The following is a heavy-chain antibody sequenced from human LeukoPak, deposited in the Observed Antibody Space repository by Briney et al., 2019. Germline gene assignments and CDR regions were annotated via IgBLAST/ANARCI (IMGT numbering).Heavy chain of an antibody. CDR1: GFTFSSYA. D-gene: IGHD6-6*01. CDR2: VTVSGGGT. CDR3: AKRAARPAYYFDF. Sequence: GGSLRLSCTASGFTFSSYAMSWVRNAPGKGLEWVSTVTVSGGGTYYGDSVKGRFTISRDNSKNTLYLQMNSLRAEDTAVYYCAKRAARPAYYFDFWGQGTLVTISS. V-gene: IGHV3-23*01. J-gene: IGHJ4*02.